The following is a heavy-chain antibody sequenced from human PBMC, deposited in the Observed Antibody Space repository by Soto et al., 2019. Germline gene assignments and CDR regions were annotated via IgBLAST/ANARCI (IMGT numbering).Heavy chain of an antibody. D-gene: IGHD3-22*01. CDR1: GYTFTSTW. CDR2: INPYGGAA. Sequence: QVQLVQSGAEVKKPGASVKVSCKASGYTFTSTWMHWVRQAPGQGLEWMGIINPYGGAATYAEKFQGGVTRTRDTSTATDYMELSSLRSEATAMYYCARDRSHSSAYWWLEYWGQGTQVTVSS. CDR3: ARDRSHSSAYWWLEY. J-gene: IGHJ4*02. V-gene: IGHV1-46*01.